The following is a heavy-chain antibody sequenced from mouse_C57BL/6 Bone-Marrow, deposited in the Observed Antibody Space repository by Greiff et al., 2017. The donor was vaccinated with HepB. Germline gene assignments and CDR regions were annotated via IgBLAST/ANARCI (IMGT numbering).Heavy chain of an antibody. D-gene: IGHD2-5*01. CDR1: GYTFTDYY. CDR3: GSVGYRNYGWCAY. CDR2: INPYNGGT. Sequence: EVQLQQSGPVLVKPGASVKMSCKASGYTFTDYYMNWVKQSHGKSLEWIGVINPYNGGTSYNQKFKGKATLTVDKSSSTAYMELNSLTSEDYAVYYCGSVGYRNYGWCAYWGQGTLVTVSA. J-gene: IGHJ3*01. V-gene: IGHV1-19*01.